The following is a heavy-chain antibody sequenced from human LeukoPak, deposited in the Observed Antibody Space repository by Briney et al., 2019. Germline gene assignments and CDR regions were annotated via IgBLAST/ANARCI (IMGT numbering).Heavy chain of an antibody. CDR3: ALVYASSWFDP. J-gene: IGHJ5*02. CDR1: GGSISSSSYY. D-gene: IGHD2-8*01. CDR2: IYYSGST. Sequence: SETLSLTCTVSGGSISSSSYYWGWIRQPPGKGLEWIGSIYYSGSTYYNPSLKSRVTISVDTSKNQFSLKLSSVTAADTAAYYCALVYASSWFDPWGQGILVIVSS. V-gene: IGHV4-39*01.